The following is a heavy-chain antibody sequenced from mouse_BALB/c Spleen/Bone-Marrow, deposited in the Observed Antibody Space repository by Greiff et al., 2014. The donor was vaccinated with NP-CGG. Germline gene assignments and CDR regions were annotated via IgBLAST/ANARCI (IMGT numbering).Heavy chain of an antibody. Sequence: VQLQQSGGGLVQPGGSLRLSCATSGFTFTDYYMSWVRQPPGKALEWLGFIRNKANGYTTEYSASVKSRFTISRDNSQSILYLQMNTLRAEDSATYYCARDRTTATLYWYFDVWGAGTTVTVSS. J-gene: IGHJ1*01. D-gene: IGHD1-2*01. V-gene: IGHV7-3*02. CDR2: IRNKANGYTT. CDR1: GFTFTDYY. CDR3: ARDRTTATLYWYFDV.